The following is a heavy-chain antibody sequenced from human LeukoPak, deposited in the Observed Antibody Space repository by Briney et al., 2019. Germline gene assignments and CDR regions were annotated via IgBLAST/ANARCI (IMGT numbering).Heavy chain of an antibody. V-gene: IGHV4-34*01. CDR1: GGSFSGYY. CDR3: ARDRGLWYFDL. J-gene: IGHJ2*01. D-gene: IGHD2-15*01. Sequence: SETLSLTCAVYGGSFSGYYWSCIRQPPGKGLEWIGEINHSGSTNYNPSLKSRVTISVDTSKNQFSLKLSSVTAADTAVYYCARDRGLWYFDLWGRGTLVTVSS. CDR2: INHSGST.